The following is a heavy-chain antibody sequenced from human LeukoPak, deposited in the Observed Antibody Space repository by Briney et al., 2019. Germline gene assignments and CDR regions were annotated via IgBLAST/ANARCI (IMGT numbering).Heavy chain of an antibody. J-gene: IGHJ3*02. CDR2: INPNSGGT. V-gene: IGHV1-2*02. CDR3: AFNPVYGGNEGWEAFDI. Sequence: ASVKVSCKASGYTFTGYYMHWVRQAPGQGLEWMGWINPNSGGTNYAQKFQGRVTMTRDTSISTAYMELSRLRSDDTAVYYCAFNPVYGGNEGWEAFDIWGQGTMVTVSS. D-gene: IGHD4-23*01. CDR1: GYTFTGYY.